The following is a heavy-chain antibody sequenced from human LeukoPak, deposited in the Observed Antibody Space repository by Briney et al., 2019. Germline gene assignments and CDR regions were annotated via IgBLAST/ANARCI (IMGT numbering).Heavy chain of an antibody. V-gene: IGHV3-21*01. CDR1: GFTFSSYS. Sequence: GGSLRLSCAASGFTFSSYSMNWVRQAPGKGLEWVSSISSSSSYIYYVDSVKGRFTISRDNAKNSLYLQMNSLRAEDTAVYYCARDTGAALFDYWGQGTLVTVSS. D-gene: IGHD1-1*01. CDR2: ISSSSSYI. J-gene: IGHJ4*02. CDR3: ARDTGAALFDY.